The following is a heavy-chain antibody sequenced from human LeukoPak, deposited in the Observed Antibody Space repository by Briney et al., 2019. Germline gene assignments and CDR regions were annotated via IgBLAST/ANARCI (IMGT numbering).Heavy chain of an antibody. Sequence: GGSLRLSCATSGFIFSNYWMSWVRQAPGKGLEWVSGINWNGGSTGYADSVKGRFTISRDNAKNSLYLQMNSLRAEDTALYYCARLGVEMGAFDIWGQGTMVTVSS. CDR1: GFIFSNYW. D-gene: IGHD5-24*01. V-gene: IGHV3-20*04. CDR3: ARLGVEMGAFDI. CDR2: INWNGGST. J-gene: IGHJ3*02.